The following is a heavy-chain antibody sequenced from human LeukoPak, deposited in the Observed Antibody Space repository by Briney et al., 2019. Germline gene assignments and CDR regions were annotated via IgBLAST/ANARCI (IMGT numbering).Heavy chain of an antibody. CDR1: GFNIGDYA. CDR2: SWNSGSI. D-gene: IGHD3-10*01. Sequence: GGSLRLSCAASGFNIGDYAMHWVRQPPGKGLEWVSGSWNSGSIGYADSVKGRFTISKDNARNSLFLQMNSLRIEDTALYYCARGSYGSGSYYFDSWGQGTVVTVSS. J-gene: IGHJ4*02. V-gene: IGHV3-9*01. CDR3: ARGSYGSGSYYFDS.